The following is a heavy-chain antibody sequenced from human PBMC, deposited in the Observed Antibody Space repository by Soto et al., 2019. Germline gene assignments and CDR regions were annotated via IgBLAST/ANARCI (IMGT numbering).Heavy chain of an antibody. D-gene: IGHD3-22*01. CDR2: ISSSRSFI. CDR1: GFTFSSYS. J-gene: IGHJ3*01. V-gene: IGHV3-21*01. CDR3: ARGYHYYDSSGYDKWDALDV. Sequence: EVQLVESGGGLVKPGGSLRLSCAASGFTFSSYSMNWVRQAPGKGLEWVSSISSSRSFIFYADSLKGRFTISRDNAKNSLYQQMNSLRAEDTAVYYCARGYHYYDSSGYDKWDALDVWGHGTMVTVSS.